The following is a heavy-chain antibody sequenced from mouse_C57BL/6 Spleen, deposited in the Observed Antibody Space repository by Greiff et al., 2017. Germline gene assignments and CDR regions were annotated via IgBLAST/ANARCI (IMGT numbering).Heavy chain of an antibody. J-gene: IGHJ2*01. V-gene: IGHV5-17*01. D-gene: IGHD1-1*01. Sequence: EVNLVESGGGLVKPGGSLKLSCAASGFTFSDYGMHWVRQAPEKGLEWVAYISSGSSTIYYADTVKGRFTISRDNAKNTLFLQMTSLRSEDTAMYYCARTSYGSSYFDYWGQGTTLTVSS. CDR3: ARTSYGSSYFDY. CDR1: GFTFSDYG. CDR2: ISSGSSTI.